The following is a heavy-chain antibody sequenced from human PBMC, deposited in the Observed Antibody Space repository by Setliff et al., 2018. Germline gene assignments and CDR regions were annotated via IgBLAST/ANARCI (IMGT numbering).Heavy chain of an antibody. CDR2: IYTSGST. CDR3: ARDAAFGGSSWYYHGMDV. D-gene: IGHD6-13*01. V-gene: IGHV4-4*07. CDR1: GGSINSYY. Sequence: SETLSLTCSVSGGSINSYYWSWIRQPAGKGLEWIGRIYTSGSTNYNPSLKSRITMSIDTSKNQFSLKLSSVTAADTAVYYCARDAAFGGSSWYYHGMDVWGQGTKVTVSS. J-gene: IGHJ6*02.